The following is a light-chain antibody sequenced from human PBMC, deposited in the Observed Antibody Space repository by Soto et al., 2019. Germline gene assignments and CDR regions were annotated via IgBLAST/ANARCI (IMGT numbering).Light chain of an antibody. J-gene: IGKJ1*01. Sequence: DIQMTQSPSALSSSVGDRVTITCRASQGISNDLAWYQQKPGQAPQRLIYAASSLHAGVPSRFSGSGSGTEFTLTISSLQPEDFATYYCLHHNVYPLTFGQGTKLAIK. CDR2: AAS. CDR3: LHHNVYPLT. CDR1: QGISND. V-gene: IGKV1-17*01.